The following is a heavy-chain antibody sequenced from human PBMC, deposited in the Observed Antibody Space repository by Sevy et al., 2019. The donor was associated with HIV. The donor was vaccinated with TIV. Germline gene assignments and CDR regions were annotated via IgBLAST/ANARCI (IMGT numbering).Heavy chain of an antibody. Sequence: SETLSLTCTISGGSISSYYWSWIRQPPGKGLEWIGHIYYSGSTNYNPSLQSRVTISVDTSKNQFSLKLSSVTAADTAVYYCARQGGYQLPAAFDIWGQGTMVTVSS. V-gene: IGHV4-59*08. CDR3: ARQGGYQLPAAFDI. D-gene: IGHD5-18*01. CDR2: IYYSGST. CDR1: GGSISSYY. J-gene: IGHJ3*02.